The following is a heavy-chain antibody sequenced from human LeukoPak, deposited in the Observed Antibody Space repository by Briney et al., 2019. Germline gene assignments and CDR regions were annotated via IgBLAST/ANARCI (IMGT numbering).Heavy chain of an antibody. CDR2: ISTDGRST. CDR1: GFTFSSYW. J-gene: IGHJ4*02. V-gene: IGHV3-74*01. CDR3: AKDLSAVTAPKAYFDF. Sequence: TGGSLRLSCAASGFTFSSYWMHWVRQPPGKGLVWLSRISTDGRSTNYADSVKGRFTISRDNSKTTVYLQMNSLEIEDTAVYYCAKDLSAVTAPKAYFDFWGQGTLVTVSS. D-gene: IGHD2-21*02.